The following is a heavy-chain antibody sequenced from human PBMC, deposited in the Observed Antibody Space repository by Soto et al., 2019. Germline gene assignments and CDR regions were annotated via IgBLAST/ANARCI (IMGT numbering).Heavy chain of an antibody. Sequence: QVQLVESGGGVVQPGRSLRLSCAASGFTFSSYAMHWVRQAPGKGLAWVAVISYDGSNKYYADSVKGRFTISRDNSKNTLYLQMNSLRAEDTAVYYCARDGGAYSSSSLGFDYWGQGTLVTVSS. CDR3: ARDGGAYSSSSLGFDY. CDR2: ISYDGSNK. V-gene: IGHV3-30-3*01. J-gene: IGHJ4*02. CDR1: GFTFSSYA. D-gene: IGHD6-6*01.